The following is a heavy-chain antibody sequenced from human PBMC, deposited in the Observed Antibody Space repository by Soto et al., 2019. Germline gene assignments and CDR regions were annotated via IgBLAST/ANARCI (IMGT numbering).Heavy chain of an antibody. CDR2: LNPDGSRI. CDR3: ARVAVGAYGKFDP. D-gene: IGHD2-15*01. CDR1: GFALSSYW. V-gene: IGHV3-74*01. Sequence: EVQLVESGGGLVQAGGSLRLSCAASGFALSSYWMHWVRRVPGKGLVWVSRLNPDGSRIDYADSVRGRFTISRDNAKNTLFLQMNNLRAEDTALYHCARVAVGAYGKFDPWGQGTLVTVSS. J-gene: IGHJ5*02.